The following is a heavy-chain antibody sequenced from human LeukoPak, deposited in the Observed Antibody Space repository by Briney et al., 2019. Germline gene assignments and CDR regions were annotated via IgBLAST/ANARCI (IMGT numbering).Heavy chain of an antibody. V-gene: IGHV1-2*02. CDR2: INPNSGGT. Sequence: GSSVKVSCKASGYTFTGYYMHWVRQAPGQGLEWMGWINPNSGGTNYAQKFQGRVTMTRDTSISTAYMELSRLRSDDTAVYYCARVSYDYVWGSYRFHKPFDYWGQGTLVTVSS. D-gene: IGHD3-16*02. CDR3: ARVSYDYVWGSYRFHKPFDY. CDR1: GYTFTGYY. J-gene: IGHJ4*02.